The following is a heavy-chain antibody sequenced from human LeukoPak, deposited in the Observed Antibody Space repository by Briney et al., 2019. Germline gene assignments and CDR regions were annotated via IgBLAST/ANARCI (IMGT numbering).Heavy chain of an antibody. Sequence: GASVKVSCKPSGYTFTGYYLHWVRQAPGQGLEWMGWIGPNNGDTNYAQKFQGRVTMTRDTSISTAYMDLGRLTSDDTAVYYCARDFPSGSGGVDYWGQGTLVTVSS. CDR1: GYTFTGYY. CDR3: ARDFPSGSGGVDY. V-gene: IGHV1-2*02. D-gene: IGHD2-15*01. J-gene: IGHJ4*02. CDR2: IGPNNGDT.